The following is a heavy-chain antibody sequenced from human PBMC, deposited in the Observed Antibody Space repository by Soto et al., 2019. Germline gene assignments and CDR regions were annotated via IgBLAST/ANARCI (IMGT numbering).Heavy chain of an antibody. D-gene: IGHD3-10*01. Sequence: EVQLLESGGGLVQPGGSLRLSCAASGLTFSNYAMSWVRQAPGKGLEWVTAMSGSGDTYYADSVKGRFTISRDNSNNTLYLQMNSLRAEDTAVYYCATLKFGLKYYFDYWGQGTLVTVSS. J-gene: IGHJ4*02. V-gene: IGHV3-23*01. CDR3: ATLKFGLKYYFDY. CDR2: MSGSGDT. CDR1: GLTFSNYA.